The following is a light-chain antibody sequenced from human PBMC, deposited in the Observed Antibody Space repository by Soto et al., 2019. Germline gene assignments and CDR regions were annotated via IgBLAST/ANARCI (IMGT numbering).Light chain of an antibody. CDR3: QQYGSSGT. CDR2: DAS. Sequence: EIVLTQSPGTLSFSTGERATLSCRASQSVSSSYLAWYQQKPGQSPRLLIYDASSRATGIPTRFSGSGSGTDFTLTISRLEPEDFAVYYCQQYGSSGTFGQGTKVDIK. V-gene: IGKV3-20*01. J-gene: IGKJ1*01. CDR1: QSVSSSY.